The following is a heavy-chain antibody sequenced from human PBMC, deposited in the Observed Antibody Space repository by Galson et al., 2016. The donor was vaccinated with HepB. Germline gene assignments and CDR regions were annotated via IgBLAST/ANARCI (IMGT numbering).Heavy chain of an antibody. CDR2: ISSSSSYI. Sequence: SLRLSCAASGLSFDEVAMNWVRQAPGKGLEWVSSISSSSSYIYYADSVRGRFTISRDNAKNSLYLQMNSLRVEDTALYYCARDASVVYGMDVWGQGTTVTVSS. V-gene: IGHV3-21*01. CDR1: GLSFDEVA. J-gene: IGHJ6*02. CDR3: ARDASVVYGMDV. D-gene: IGHD5/OR15-5a*01.